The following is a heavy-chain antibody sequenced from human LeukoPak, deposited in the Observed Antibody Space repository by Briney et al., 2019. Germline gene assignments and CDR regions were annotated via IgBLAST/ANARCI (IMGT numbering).Heavy chain of an antibody. J-gene: IGHJ4*02. Sequence: GGSLRLSCAASGFTFSSYSMNWVRQAPGKGLEWVSYISSSGSTIYYADSVKGRFTISRDNAKNSLYLQMNSLRAEDTAVYYCARDPVSGFDYWGQGTLVTVSS. V-gene: IGHV3-48*01. CDR3: ARDPVSGFDY. CDR2: ISSSGSTI. D-gene: IGHD5/OR15-5a*01. CDR1: GFTFSSYS.